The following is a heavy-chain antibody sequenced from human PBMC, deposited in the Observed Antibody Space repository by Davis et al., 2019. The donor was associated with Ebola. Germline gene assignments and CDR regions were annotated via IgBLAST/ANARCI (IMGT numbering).Heavy chain of an antibody. D-gene: IGHD2-15*01. CDR3: AAADIVVVVDGTSYPHAFDT. V-gene: IGHV3-21*01. Sequence: GGSLRLSCAASGFTFDDYAMNWVRQAPGKGLEWVSSISSSSNYIYYADSMKGRFTISRDNAKNSLFLQMNSLRAEDTAVYYCAAADIVVVVDGTSYPHAFDTWGQGTVVTVSS. CDR2: ISSSSNYI. J-gene: IGHJ3*02. CDR1: GFTFDDYA.